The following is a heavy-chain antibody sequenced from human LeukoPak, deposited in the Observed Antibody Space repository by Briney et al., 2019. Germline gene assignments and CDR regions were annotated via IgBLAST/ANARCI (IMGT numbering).Heavy chain of an antibody. D-gene: IGHD6-13*01. V-gene: IGHV3-21*01. CDR1: GFTFSSYG. CDR2: ISSSSTYI. J-gene: IGHJ4*02. CDR3: GREPYSTSSIDY. Sequence: GGSLRLSCAASGFTFSSYGLSWVRQAPGKGLEWVSFISSSSTYIYYADSLKGRFTISRDNAKNSLYLQVDSLRAEDTAVYCCGREPYSTSSIDYWGQGTLVTVSS.